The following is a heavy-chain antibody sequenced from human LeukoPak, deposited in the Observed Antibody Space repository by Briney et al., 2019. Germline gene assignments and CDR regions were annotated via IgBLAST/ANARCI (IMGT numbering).Heavy chain of an antibody. CDR2: IYYSGST. J-gene: IGHJ4*02. CDR1: GGSIRSYY. Sequence: SETLSLTCTVSGGSIRSYYWSWIRQAPGKGLEYIGYIYYSGSTKYSPSLKSRLTISVDTSKNQFSLKLSSVTAADTAVYYCARVTGTAMVSYYFDYWGQGTLVTVSS. D-gene: IGHD5-18*01. V-gene: IGHV4-59*01. CDR3: ARVTGTAMVSYYFDY.